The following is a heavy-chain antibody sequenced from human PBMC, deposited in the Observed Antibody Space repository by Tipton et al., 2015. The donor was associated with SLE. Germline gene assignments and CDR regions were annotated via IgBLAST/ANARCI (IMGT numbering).Heavy chain of an antibody. D-gene: IGHD3-10*01. CDR3: ARGAKERITLVRVRPYYFDY. CDR2: IYYSGSA. CDR1: GGSISSNNFF. V-gene: IGHV4-31*03. Sequence: TLSLTCTVSGGSISSNNFFWSWLRPHPGKGLEWIGYIYYSGSAFYNPSLKSRVTMSVDTSKNQFFMRLSSATAADTAVYYCARGAKERITLVRVRPYYFDYWGQGSLVTVSS. J-gene: IGHJ4*01.